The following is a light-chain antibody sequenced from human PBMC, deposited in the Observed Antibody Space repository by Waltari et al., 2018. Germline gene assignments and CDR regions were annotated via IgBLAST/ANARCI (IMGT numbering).Light chain of an antibody. J-gene: IGLJ2*01. CDR3: CSYAGNYLRV. V-gene: IGLV2-11*01. CDR2: DVN. CDR1: SSDVGYYNY. Sequence: QSALTQPRSVSGSPGQSVTISCTGTSSDVGYYNYVSWYQQQPGKDPKVIIYDVNERPSGVPDRFSGSKSGNTASLTISGLQAEDEADYYCCSYAGNYLRVFGGGTKLTVL.